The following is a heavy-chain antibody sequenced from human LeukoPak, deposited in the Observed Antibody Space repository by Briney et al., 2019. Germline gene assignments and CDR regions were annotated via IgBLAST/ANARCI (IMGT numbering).Heavy chain of an antibody. D-gene: IGHD1-1*01. V-gene: IGHV4-34*01. CDR2: INHSGST. Sequence: PSETLSLTCAVYGGSFSGYYWSWIRQPPGKGLEWIGEINHSGSTNYNPSLKSRVTISVDTSKNQFSLKLSSVTAADTAVYYCARGWYDAGFYFDYWGQGTLVTVSS. J-gene: IGHJ4*02. CDR1: GGSFSGYY. CDR3: ARGWYDAGFYFDY.